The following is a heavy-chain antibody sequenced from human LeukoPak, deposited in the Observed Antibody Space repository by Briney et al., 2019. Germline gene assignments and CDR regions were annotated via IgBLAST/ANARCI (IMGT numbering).Heavy chain of an antibody. CDR2: INHSGST. CDR1: GGSFSGYY. Sequence: PSETLSLTCAVYGGSFSGYYWSWIRQPPGKGLEWIGEINHSGSTNYNPSLKSRVTIPVDTSKNQFSLKLSSVTAADTAVYYCARAAIVVVPAAAGWFGPWGQGTLVTVSS. D-gene: IGHD2-2*01. V-gene: IGHV4-34*01. CDR3: ARAAIVVVPAAAGWFGP. J-gene: IGHJ5*02.